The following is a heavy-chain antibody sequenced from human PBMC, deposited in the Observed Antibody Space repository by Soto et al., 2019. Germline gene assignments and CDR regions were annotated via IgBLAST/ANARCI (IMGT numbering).Heavy chain of an antibody. CDR3: ARARGSYYYYGRDV. Sequence: SETLSLTCTVSGGSISSYYWSWIRQPPGKGLEWIGYIYYSGSTNYNPSLKSRVTISVDTSKNQFSPKLSSVTAADTAVYYCARARGSYYYYGRDVWGQGTTVTISS. V-gene: IGHV4-59*01. D-gene: IGHD3-16*01. J-gene: IGHJ6*02. CDR1: GGSISSYY. CDR2: IYYSGST.